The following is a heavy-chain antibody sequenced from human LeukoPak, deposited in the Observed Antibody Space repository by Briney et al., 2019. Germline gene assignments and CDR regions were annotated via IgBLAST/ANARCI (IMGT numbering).Heavy chain of an antibody. V-gene: IGHV1-2*02. CDR3: LLWFGEPLGP. CDR1: GYTFTGYY. CDR2: INPNSGGT. D-gene: IGHD3-10*01. Sequence: GASVKVSCKASGYTFTGYYIHWVRQAPGQGLEWMGWINPNSGGTNYAQKFQGRVTMTRDTSISTAYMELRSLRSDDTAVYYCLLWFGEPLGPWGQGTLVTVSS. J-gene: IGHJ5*02.